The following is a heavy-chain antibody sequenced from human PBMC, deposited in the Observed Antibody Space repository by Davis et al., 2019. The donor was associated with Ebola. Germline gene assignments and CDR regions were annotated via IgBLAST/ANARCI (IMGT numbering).Heavy chain of an antibody. Sequence: AVSVKVSCKASGYTFTSYAMHWVRQAPGQRLEWMGWINAGNGNTKYSQKFQGRVTITRDTSASTAYMELSSLRSEDTAVYYCARGITFGGVIVLQYYFDYWGQGTLVTVSS. V-gene: IGHV1-3*01. CDR1: GYTFTSYA. CDR3: ARGITFGGVIVLQYYFDY. J-gene: IGHJ4*02. D-gene: IGHD3-16*02. CDR2: INAGNGNT.